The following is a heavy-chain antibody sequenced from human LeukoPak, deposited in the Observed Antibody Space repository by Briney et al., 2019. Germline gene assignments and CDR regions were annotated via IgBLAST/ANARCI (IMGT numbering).Heavy chain of an antibody. V-gene: IGHV3-74*01. CDR3: ARSVLSSYDFWSGSFDY. CDR2: INSDGSST. J-gene: IGHJ4*02. CDR1: GFTFSSYW. D-gene: IGHD3-3*01. Sequence: RAGGSLRLSCAASGFTFSSYWMHWVRQAPGKGLVWVSRINSDGSSTSYADSVKGRFTISRDNAKNTLYLQMNSLRAEDTAVYYCARSVLSSYDFWSGSFDYWGQGILVTVSS.